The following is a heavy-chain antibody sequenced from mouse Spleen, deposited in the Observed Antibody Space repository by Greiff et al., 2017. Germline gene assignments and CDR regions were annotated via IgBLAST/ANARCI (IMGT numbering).Heavy chain of an antibody. CDR3: ARHRDYYGSSPFDY. J-gene: IGHJ2*01. CDR2: ISSGGSYT. Sequence: EVNVVESGGGLVKPGGSLKLSCAASGFTFSSYAMSWVRQTPEKRLEWVATISSGGSYTYYPDSVKGRFTISRDNAKNTLYLQMSSLRSEDTAMYYCARHRDYYGSSPFDYWGQGTTLTVSS. V-gene: IGHV5-9-3*01. D-gene: IGHD1-1*01. CDR1: GFTFSSYA.